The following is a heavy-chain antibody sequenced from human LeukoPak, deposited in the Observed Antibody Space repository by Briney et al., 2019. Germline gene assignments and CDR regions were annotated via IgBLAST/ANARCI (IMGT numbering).Heavy chain of an antibody. CDR3: AKDSYGDYEGYYFDY. Sequence: GGSLRLSCAASGFTFSSYGMHWGRQAPGKGLEWGAFIRYDGSNKYYADSVKGRFTISRDNSKNTLYLQMNRRRAEDTAVYYCAKDSYGDYEGYYFDYWGQGTLVTVSS. CDR1: GFTFSSYG. CDR2: IRYDGSNK. V-gene: IGHV3-30*02. J-gene: IGHJ4*02. D-gene: IGHD4-17*01.